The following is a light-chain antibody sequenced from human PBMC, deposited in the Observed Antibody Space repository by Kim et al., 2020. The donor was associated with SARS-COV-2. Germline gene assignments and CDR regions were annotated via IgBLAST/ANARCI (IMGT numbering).Light chain of an antibody. CDR2: GAS. CDR3: QQYNNYWT. V-gene: IGKV3-20*01. Sequence: EIVLTQSPGTLSLSPGERATLSCRASQSVSSSYLAWYQQKPGQAPRLLIYGASSRATGIPDRFSGSGSGTDFTLTISSLQSEDFAVYYCQQYNNYWTFGQGTKVDIK. J-gene: IGKJ1*01. CDR1: QSVSSSY.